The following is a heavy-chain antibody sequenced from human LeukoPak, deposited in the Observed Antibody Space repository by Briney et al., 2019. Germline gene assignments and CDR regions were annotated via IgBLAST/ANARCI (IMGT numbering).Heavy chain of an antibody. CDR2: IIPILGIA. D-gene: IGHD3-22*01. Sequence: SVTVSCKASGGTFSSYAISWVRQAPGQGLEWMGRIIPILGIANYAQKFQGRVTITADKSTSTAYMELSSLRSEDTAVYYCARDSGYYDSSGVLQGNWFDPWGQGTLVTVSS. CDR3: ARDSGYYDSSGVLQGNWFDP. V-gene: IGHV1-69*04. CDR1: GGTFSSYA. J-gene: IGHJ5*02.